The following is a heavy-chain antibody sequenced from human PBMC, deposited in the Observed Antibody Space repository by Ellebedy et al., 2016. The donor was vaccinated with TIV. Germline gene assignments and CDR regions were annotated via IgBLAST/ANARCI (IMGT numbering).Heavy chain of an antibody. J-gene: IGHJ4*02. CDR2: ISVSGGST. V-gene: IGHV3-23*01. D-gene: IGHD4-17*01. CDR3: AHGLYGDYGGY. Sequence: GESLKISCAASGFTFSSYAMSWVRQAPGKGLEWVSAISVSGGSTYYADSVKGRFTISRDNSKNTLYLQMNSLRAEDTALYYCAHGLYGDYGGYWGQGTLVTVSS. CDR1: GFTFSSYA.